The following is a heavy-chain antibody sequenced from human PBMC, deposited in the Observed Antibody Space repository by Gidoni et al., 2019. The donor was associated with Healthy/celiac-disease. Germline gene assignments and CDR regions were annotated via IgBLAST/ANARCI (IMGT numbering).Heavy chain of an antibody. V-gene: IGHV1-3*01. Sequence: QVQLVQSGAEVKKPGASVKVSCKASGYTFTSYAMHWVRQAPGQRLEWMGWINAGNGNTKYSQKFQGRVTITRDTSASTAYMELSSLRSEYTAVYYCARDLSVGGSYRRPGRTDYWGQGTLVTVSS. D-gene: IGHD3-16*02. CDR2: INAGNGNT. J-gene: IGHJ4*02. CDR3: ARDLSVGGSYRRPGRTDY. CDR1: GYTFTSYA.